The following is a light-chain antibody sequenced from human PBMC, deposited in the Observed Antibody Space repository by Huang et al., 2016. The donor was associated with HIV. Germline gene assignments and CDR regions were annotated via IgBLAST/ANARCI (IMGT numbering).Light chain of an antibody. CDR2: GAS. CDR1: QSVKSYY. Sequence: EIVLTQSPGTLSLSPGERATLSCWASQSVKSYYLAWYQQRPGQAPRLLIYGASSRATCIPHRFSGSGSGTDFTLTISRLEPEDSAVYYCQQYGNSSFTFGGGTKVEIK. CDR3: QQYGNSSFT. V-gene: IGKV3-20*01. J-gene: IGKJ4*01.